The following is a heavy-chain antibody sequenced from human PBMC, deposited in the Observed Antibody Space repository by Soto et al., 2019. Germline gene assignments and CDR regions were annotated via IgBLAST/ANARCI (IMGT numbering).Heavy chain of an antibody. D-gene: IGHD6-13*01. CDR2: ISYDGSNK. Sequence: GGSLRLSCAASGFTFSSYAMHWVRQAPGKGLEWVAVISYDGSNKYYADSVKGRFTISRDNSKNTLYLQMNSLRAEDTAVYYCARGGIAAAGPPRYYYYGMDVWGQGTTVTVSS. V-gene: IGHV3-30-3*01. J-gene: IGHJ6*02. CDR1: GFTFSSYA. CDR3: ARGGIAAAGPPRYYYYGMDV.